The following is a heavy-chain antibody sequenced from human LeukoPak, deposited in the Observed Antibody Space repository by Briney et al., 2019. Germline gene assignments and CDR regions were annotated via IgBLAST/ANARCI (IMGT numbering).Heavy chain of an antibody. CDR3: ARWASGSLFSEYYFDY. D-gene: IGHD1-26*01. CDR2: IFDNENA. Sequence: SSETLSLTCTVSGVSISDHYWTWIRQPPGKGLEWIGHIFDNENANFHPSLRGRVTSTVDTSKNQFSLRLTSVTAADTAIYYCARWASGSLFSEYYFDYWGQGILVTVSS. CDR1: GVSISDHY. V-gene: IGHV4-59*08. J-gene: IGHJ4*02.